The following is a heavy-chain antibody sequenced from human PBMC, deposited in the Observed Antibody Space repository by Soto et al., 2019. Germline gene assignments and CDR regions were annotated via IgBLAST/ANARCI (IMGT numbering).Heavy chain of an antibody. CDR2: IHYSGNT. CDR3: ARDIRGYSRAFDY. V-gene: IGHV4-61*08. CDR1: GGSVISGGYY. D-gene: IGHD5-18*01. Sequence: SETLSLTCTVSGGSVISGGYYWTWIRQPPGKGLEWIGYIHYSGNTNYNPSLKSRVTISVDTSKNQFSLKLTSVTAADAAVYYCARDIRGYSRAFDYWGQGTLVTVSS. J-gene: IGHJ4*02.